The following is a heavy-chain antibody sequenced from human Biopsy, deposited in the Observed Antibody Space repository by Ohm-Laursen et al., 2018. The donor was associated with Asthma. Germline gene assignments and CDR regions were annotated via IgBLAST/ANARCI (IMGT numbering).Heavy chain of an antibody. V-gene: IGHV1-69*15. D-gene: IGHD2-2*01. CDR3: ARGPEYVRSSGALDY. CDR2: IIPIFGPT. J-gene: IGHJ4*02. Sequence: SSVKVSCKASGGTFSSNSINWVRQAPGQGLGWMGRIIPIFGPTNYAQKFQGRVTISADDSTSTAYMELSSLSSEDTALYYCARGPEYVRSSGALDYWGQGTLVTVSS. CDR1: GGTFSSNS.